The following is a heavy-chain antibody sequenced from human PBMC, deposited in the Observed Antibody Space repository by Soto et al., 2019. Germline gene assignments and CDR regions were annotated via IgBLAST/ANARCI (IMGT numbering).Heavy chain of an antibody. CDR2: ISVSGGST. D-gene: IGHD2-21*02. CDR1: GFTFSSYA. J-gene: IGHJ4*02. Sequence: EVQLLESGGGLVQPGGSLRLSCAASGFTFSSYAMSWVRQAPGKGLEWVSGISVSGGSTYYAGSVKGRFTISRDNSKSTLYLQMNSLRAEDTAVYYCDKIFRYGDPEYWGQGALVTVSS. CDR3: DKIFRYGDPEY. V-gene: IGHV3-23*01.